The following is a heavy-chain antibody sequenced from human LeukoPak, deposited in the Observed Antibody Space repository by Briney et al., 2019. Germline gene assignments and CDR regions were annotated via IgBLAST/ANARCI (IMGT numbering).Heavy chain of an antibody. CDR3: ARERVVGATNYYGMDV. Sequence: SETLSLTCTVSGGSISSYYWSWIRQPPGKGLEWIGYIYYSGSTSYNPSLKSRVTISVDTSKNQFSLKLSSVTAADTAVYYCARERVVGATNYYGMDVWGQGTTVTVSS. D-gene: IGHD1-26*01. J-gene: IGHJ6*02. CDR1: GGSISSYY. V-gene: IGHV4-59*01. CDR2: IYYSGST.